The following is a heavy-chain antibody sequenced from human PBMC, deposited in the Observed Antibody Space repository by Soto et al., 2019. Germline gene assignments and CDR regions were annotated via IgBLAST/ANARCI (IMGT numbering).Heavy chain of an antibody. V-gene: IGHV1-2*02. CDR3: ARDNRWYSSSWYPGWFDP. Sequence: ASVKVSCKASGYTFTGYYMHWVRQAPGQGLEWMGWINPNSGGTNYAQKFQGRVTMTRDTSISTAYMELSRLRSDDTAVYYCARDNRWYSSSWYPGWFDPWGQGTLVTVSS. D-gene: IGHD6-13*01. CDR2: INPNSGGT. CDR1: GYTFTGYY. J-gene: IGHJ5*02.